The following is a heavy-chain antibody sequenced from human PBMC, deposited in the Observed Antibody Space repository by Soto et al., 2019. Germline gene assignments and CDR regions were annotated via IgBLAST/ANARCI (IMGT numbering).Heavy chain of an antibody. V-gene: IGHV4-59*11. J-gene: IGHJ4*02. D-gene: IGHD4-17*01. Sequence: QVQLQESGPGLVRPSETLSLTCTVSGGSISSHYWSWVRQPPGKGLEWIGYLYYTGSTNYNASLKSQVTMSLDTSKNQCSLMLTSVTAADTAVYYCARVGATVTSQALGFDRWGQGILVTVSS. CDR2: LYYTGST. CDR3: ARVGATVTSQALGFDR. CDR1: GGSISSHY.